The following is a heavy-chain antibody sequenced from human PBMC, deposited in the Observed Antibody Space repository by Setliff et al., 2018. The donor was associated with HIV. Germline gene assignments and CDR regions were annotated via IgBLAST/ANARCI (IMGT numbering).Heavy chain of an antibody. J-gene: IGHJ4*02. CDR1: GYTFSRYG. D-gene: IGHD6-25*01. CDR3: VRDQVGGGIDY. CDR2: ISGYNGNT. V-gene: IGHV1-18*01. Sequence: GASVKVSCKASGYTFSRYGISWVRQAPGQGLEWMGWISGYNGNTKYVQKFQGRVTMTTDTSTSTVYMELRSLRSDDTAVYYCVRDQVGGGIDYWGQGTLVTVSS.